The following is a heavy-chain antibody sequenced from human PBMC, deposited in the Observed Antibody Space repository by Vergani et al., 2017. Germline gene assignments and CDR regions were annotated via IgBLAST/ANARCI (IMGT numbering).Heavy chain of an antibody. CDR1: GESFSSFY. V-gene: IGHV4-34*02. J-gene: IGHJ4*02. D-gene: IGHD5-12*01. Sequence: QVQLQLWGAGVVMPSGTLSLTCAVFGESFSSFYWSWIRQPPGKGLEWIGEINNDGHTNYNPPLESRVTVSRDTAKNQFSLKVKSVTAADTAVYYCTRQPQEGASGPPSVPTWGQG. CDR3: TRQPQEGASGPPSVPT. CDR2: INNDGHT.